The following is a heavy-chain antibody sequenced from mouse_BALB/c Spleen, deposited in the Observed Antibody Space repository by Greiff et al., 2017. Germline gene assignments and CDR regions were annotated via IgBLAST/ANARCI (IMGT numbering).Heavy chain of an antibody. Sequence: VQLKQSGPELVKPGASVKISCKASGYSFTGYFMNWVKQSHGKSLEWIGRINPYNGDTFYNQKFKGKATLTVDKSSSTAHMELLSLTSEDSAVYYCGRADYYGSSPFAYWGQGTLVTVSA. V-gene: IGHV1-37*01. J-gene: IGHJ3*01. CDR1: GYSFTGYF. CDR3: GRADYYGSSPFAY. CDR2: INPYNGDT. D-gene: IGHD1-1*01.